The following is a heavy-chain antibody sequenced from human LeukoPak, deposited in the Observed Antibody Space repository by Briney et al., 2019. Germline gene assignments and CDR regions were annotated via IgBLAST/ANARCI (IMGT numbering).Heavy chain of an antibody. V-gene: IGHV1-2*02. J-gene: IGHJ3*02. CDR2: INPNSGGT. CDR3: ARGDYDSSGYAFDI. D-gene: IGHD3-22*01. CDR1: GYTFTGYY. Sequence: ASVKVSCKASGYTFTGYYMHWVRQAPGQGLELMGWINPNSGGTNYAQKFQGRVTMTRDTSISTAYMELSRLRSDDTAVYYCARGDYDSSGYAFDIWGQGTMVTVSS.